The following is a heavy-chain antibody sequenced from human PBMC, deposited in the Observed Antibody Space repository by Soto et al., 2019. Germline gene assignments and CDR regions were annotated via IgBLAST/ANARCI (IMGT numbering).Heavy chain of an antibody. D-gene: IGHD6-19*01. Sequence: QVQLLESGGGVVQSGTSLRLSCVASGFTLSSHGMHWVRQAPGKGLEWVSFIWDDGRDKYYADSVEGRFLISRDNSKNTKTLQVKTLRPEDTALYYCVRGATTTGWFDAFDLWGRGTMVTVSS. CDR1: GFTLSSHG. V-gene: IGHV3-33*03. J-gene: IGHJ3*01. CDR3: VRGATTTGWFDAFDL. CDR2: IWDDGRDK.